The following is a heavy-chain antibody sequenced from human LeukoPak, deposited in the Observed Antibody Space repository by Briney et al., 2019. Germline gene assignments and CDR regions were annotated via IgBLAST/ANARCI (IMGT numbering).Heavy chain of an antibody. CDR1: GFTFSSYS. D-gene: IGHD4-17*01. J-gene: IGHJ4*02. CDR2: ISSSSSYI. Sequence: GGSLRLSCAASGFTFSSYSMNWVRQAPGKGLEWVSSISSSSSYIYYADSVKGRFTISRDNAKNSLYLQMNSLRAEDTAVYYCARDAPSPGGYGDYDYWGQGTLVTVSS. CDR3: ARDAPSPGGYGDYDY. V-gene: IGHV3-21*01.